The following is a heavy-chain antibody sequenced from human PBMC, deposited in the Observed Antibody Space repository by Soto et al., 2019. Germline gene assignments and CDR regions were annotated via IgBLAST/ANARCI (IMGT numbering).Heavy chain of an antibody. Sequence: QVQLVQSGAEVKKPGSSVKVSCKASGGTFSSYAISWVRQAPGQGLEWMGGIIPIFGTANYAQKFQGRVTITADESTSTAYMELSSLRSEDTAVYYCARSVVVVAATPGAFDIWGQGTMVTVSS. CDR1: GGTFSSYA. D-gene: IGHD2-15*01. V-gene: IGHV1-69*12. CDR2: IIPIFGTA. CDR3: ARSVVVVAATPGAFDI. J-gene: IGHJ3*02.